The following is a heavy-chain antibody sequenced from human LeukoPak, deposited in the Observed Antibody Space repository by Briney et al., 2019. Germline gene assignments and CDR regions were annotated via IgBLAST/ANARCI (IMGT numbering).Heavy chain of an antibody. CDR2: MNPNSGNT. CDR1: GYTFTSYD. CDR3: ARGLSSSWYYYMDV. Sequence: SVKVSCKASGYTFTSYDINWVRQATGQGLEWMGWMNPNSGNTGYAQKFQGRVTMTRDTSISTAYMELSRLRSDDTAVYYCARGLSSSWYYYMDVWGKGTTVTVSS. D-gene: IGHD6-13*01. J-gene: IGHJ6*03. V-gene: IGHV1-8*01.